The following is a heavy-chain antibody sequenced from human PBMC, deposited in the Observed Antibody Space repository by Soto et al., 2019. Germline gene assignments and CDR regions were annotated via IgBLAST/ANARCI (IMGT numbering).Heavy chain of an antibody. CDR3: ARDRGGPGIAAHFDD. J-gene: IGHJ4*02. Sequence: PGGSLRLSCAASGFTFSSYGMHWVRQAPGKGLEWVAVIWYDGSNKYYADSVKGRFTISRDNSKNTLYLQMNSLRAEDTAVYYCARDRGGPGIAAHFDDWGQGTLVTVSS. CDR2: IWYDGSNK. V-gene: IGHV3-33*01. D-gene: IGHD6-6*01. CDR1: GFTFSSYG.